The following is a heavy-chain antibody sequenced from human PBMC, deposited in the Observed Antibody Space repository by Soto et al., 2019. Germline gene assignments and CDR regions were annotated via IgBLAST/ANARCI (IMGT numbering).Heavy chain of an antibody. J-gene: IGHJ4*02. D-gene: IGHD5-12*01. CDR2: ISFDGSKK. CDR1: GFTFSSYA. V-gene: IGHV3-30-3*01. Sequence: QVQLVESGGGVVQPGRSLRLSCAASGFTFSSYAMHWVRQAPGKGLEWVAVISFDGSKKYYADSVKDRFTVSRDNSKNTLYVQMNSLRAADTAVYYCGRDRRFGNGYNLGFAYWGQGTLVTVSS. CDR3: GRDRRFGNGYNLGFAY.